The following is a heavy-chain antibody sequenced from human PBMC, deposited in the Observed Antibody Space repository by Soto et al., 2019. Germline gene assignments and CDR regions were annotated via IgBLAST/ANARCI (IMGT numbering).Heavy chain of an antibody. CDR2: ISWNSGSI. V-gene: IGHV3-9*01. CDR1: GFTFDDYA. J-gene: IGHJ4*02. CDR3: AKNLHYYDSSGYTIHGPFDY. Sequence: SLRLSCAASGFTFDDYAMHWVRQAPGKGLEWVSGISWNSGSIGYADSVKGRFTISRDNAKNSLYLQMNSLRAEDTALYYCAKNLHYYDSSGYTIHGPFDYWGQGTLVTVSS. D-gene: IGHD3-22*01.